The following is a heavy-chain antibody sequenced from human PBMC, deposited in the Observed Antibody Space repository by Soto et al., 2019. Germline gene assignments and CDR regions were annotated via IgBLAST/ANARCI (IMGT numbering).Heavy chain of an antibody. J-gene: IGHJ3*02. D-gene: IGHD3-10*01. CDR3: AREGVTMVRERDDDAFDI. Sequence: ASVKVSCKASGYTFTSYGISSLRHAPAQSLELMGWISAYNGNTNYAQKLQGRVTMTTDTSTSTAYMELRSLRSDDTAVYYCAREGVTMVRERDDDAFDIWGQGTMVTVSS. CDR1: GYTFTSYG. CDR2: ISAYNGNT. V-gene: IGHV1-18*01.